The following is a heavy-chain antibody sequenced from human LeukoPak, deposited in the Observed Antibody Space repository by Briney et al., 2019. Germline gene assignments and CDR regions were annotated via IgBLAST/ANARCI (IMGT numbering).Heavy chain of an antibody. CDR2: ISSDGVKT. J-gene: IGHJ4*02. CDR3: VKDRWIDY. D-gene: IGHD5-24*01. Sequence: GGSLRLSCSVSGFTLSAYAMHWVRQAPGRGLQYVSSISSDGVKTYYADSVKGRFTISRDNSKNTLYLQMSRLRLEDTAVYYCVKDRWIDYWGQGALVTVSS. V-gene: IGHV3-64D*09. CDR1: GFTLSAYA.